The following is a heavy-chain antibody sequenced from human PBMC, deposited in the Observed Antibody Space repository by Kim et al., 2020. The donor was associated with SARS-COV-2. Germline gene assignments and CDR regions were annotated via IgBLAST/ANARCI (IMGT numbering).Heavy chain of an antibody. CDR1: GGTFSSYA. Sequence: SVKVSCKASGGTFSSYAISWVRQAPGQGLEWMGRIIPILGIANYAQKFQGRVTITADKSTSTAYMELSSLRSEDTAVYYCARDRAGGGSYLPLYYYYYMDVWGKGTTVTVSS. V-gene: IGHV1-69*04. J-gene: IGHJ6*03. CDR2: IIPILGIA. CDR3: ARDRAGGGSYLPLYYYYYMDV. D-gene: IGHD1-26*01.